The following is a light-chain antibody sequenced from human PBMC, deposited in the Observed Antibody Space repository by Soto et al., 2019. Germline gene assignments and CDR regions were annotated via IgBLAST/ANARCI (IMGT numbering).Light chain of an antibody. CDR2: EGT. Sequence: QSALTQPASVSGSPGQSITISCTGTSSDVGSYNLVSWYQQHPGKVPQLMIYEGTKRPSGVSNRFSGSQSGNMASLTISGLQAEDEADYYCCSYAGSGTHVVFGGGTKVTVL. J-gene: IGLJ2*01. V-gene: IGLV2-23*01. CDR3: CSYAGSGTHVV. CDR1: SSDVGSYNL.